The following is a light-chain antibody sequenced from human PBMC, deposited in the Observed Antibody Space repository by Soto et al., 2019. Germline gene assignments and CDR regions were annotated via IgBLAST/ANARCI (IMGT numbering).Light chain of an antibody. CDR1: QSVSSH. V-gene: IGKV3-15*01. J-gene: IGKJ2*01. CDR3: QQYNKWPPFMYT. CDR2: DAS. Sequence: EIVMTQSPATLSVSPGDRGTLSCRASQSVSSHLAWYQQKPGQAPRLLIYDASTRATGIPARFSGSGSGTELTLTLSSLQSEDVAVYYCQQYNKWPPFMYTFGQGTKLEIK.